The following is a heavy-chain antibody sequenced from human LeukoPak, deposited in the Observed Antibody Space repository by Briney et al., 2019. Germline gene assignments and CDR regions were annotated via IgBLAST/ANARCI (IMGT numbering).Heavy chain of an antibody. CDR1: GGSISTYY. Sequence: SETLSLTCSVAGGSISTYYWNWIRQTPGKGLEWLGHISNGNTEYNPSLTRRVTISVDTSKNQISLKFTSVTAADTAVYYCARDKAHSYGRYFDPWGQGALVTVSS. J-gene: IGHJ5*02. D-gene: IGHD5-18*01. V-gene: IGHV4-59*01. CDR2: ISNGNT. CDR3: ARDKAHSYGRYFDP.